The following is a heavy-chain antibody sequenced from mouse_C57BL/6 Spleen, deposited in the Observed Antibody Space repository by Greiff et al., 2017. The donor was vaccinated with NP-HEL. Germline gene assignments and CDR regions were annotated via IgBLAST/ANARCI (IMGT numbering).Heavy chain of an antibody. Sequence: EVMLVESGGGLVQPGGSLSLSCAASGFTFTDYYMSWVRQPPGKALEWLGFIRNKANGYTTEYSASVKGRFTISRDNSQSILYLQMNALRAEDSATYYCARYNPPFINPSYFDVWGTGTTVTVSS. CDR2: IRNKANGYTT. CDR3: ARYNPPFINPSYFDV. J-gene: IGHJ1*03. D-gene: IGHD1-1*01. CDR1: GFTFTDYY. V-gene: IGHV7-3*01.